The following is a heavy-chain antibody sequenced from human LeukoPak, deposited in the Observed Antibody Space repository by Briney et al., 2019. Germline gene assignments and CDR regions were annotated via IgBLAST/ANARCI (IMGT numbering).Heavy chain of an antibody. D-gene: IGHD3-10*01. Sequence: GGSLRLSCAASGFNFDDYAMHWVRQPPGKGLEWVSGIDWSSGEITYADSVKGRFTISRDNSKNTVYVQMTSLRADDTAVYYRAKGSGGSGSYSKYYFDYWGQGSLVTVSS. CDR2: IDWSSGEI. V-gene: IGHV3-9*01. J-gene: IGHJ4*02. CDR1: GFNFDDYA. CDR3: AKGSGGSGSYSKYYFDY.